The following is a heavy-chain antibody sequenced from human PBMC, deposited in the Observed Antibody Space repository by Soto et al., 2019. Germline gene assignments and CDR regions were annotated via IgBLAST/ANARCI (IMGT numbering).Heavy chain of an antibody. CDR1: GGSFSGYY. J-gene: IGHJ4*02. Sequence: QVQLQQWGAGLLKPSETLSLTCAVYGGSFSGYYWSWIRQPPGKGLEWIGEINHSGSTNYNPSLKSRVTISVDTSKNQFSLKLSSVTAADTAVYYCARGSQKTGALVATIFYPKKAYYFDYWGQGTLVTVSS. CDR2: INHSGST. V-gene: IGHV4-34*01. D-gene: IGHD5-12*01. CDR3: ARGSQKTGALVATIFYPKKAYYFDY.